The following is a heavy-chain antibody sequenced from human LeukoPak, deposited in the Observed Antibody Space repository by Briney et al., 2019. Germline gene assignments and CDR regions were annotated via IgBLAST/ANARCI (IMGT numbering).Heavy chain of an antibody. CDR3: ARHGSLWWSSTSLGTYYFDY. CDR2: IYYSGST. CDR1: SGSISSSSYY. J-gene: IGHJ4*02. Sequence: PSETLSLTCTVSSGSISSSSYYWGWIRQPPGKGMEWIGSIYYSGSTYYNPSLKSRVTISVDTSKNQFSLKLSSVTAADTAVYYCARHGSLWWSSTSLGTYYFDYWGQGTLVTVSS. V-gene: IGHV4-39*01. D-gene: IGHD2-2*01.